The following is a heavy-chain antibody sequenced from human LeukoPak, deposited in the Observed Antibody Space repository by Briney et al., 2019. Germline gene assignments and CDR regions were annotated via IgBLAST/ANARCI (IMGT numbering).Heavy chain of an antibody. J-gene: IGHJ6*03. CDR2: INPGDGAT. Sequence: ASVKVSCKASGFPFTMYYIHWVRQAPGQGFEWMGMINPGDGATTYAQRLRGRVTVTRDMSTTPVYMDLRGLRSEDTAVFFCVREQRGGLSGILGCLFASYYTYYYMDVWGRGTTVTVSS. CDR3: VREQRGGLSGILGCLFASYYTYYYMDV. V-gene: IGHV1-46*01. CDR1: GFPFTMYY. D-gene: IGHD3-3*01.